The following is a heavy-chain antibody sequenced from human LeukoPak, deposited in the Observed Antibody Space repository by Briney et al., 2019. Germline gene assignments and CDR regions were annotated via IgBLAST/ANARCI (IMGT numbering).Heavy chain of an antibody. CDR1: GYTFTTYG. D-gene: IGHD5-18*01. V-gene: IGHV1-18*01. J-gene: IGHJ4*02. Sequence: PGASVKVSCRSSGYTFTTYGITWVRQAPGQGLEWMGWISTYNGNTNYAQKLQGRVTMTTDTSTSTAYMELRSLRSGDTAMYYCARDRMDTGTYFDYWGQGTLVTVSS. CDR2: ISTYNGNT. CDR3: ARDRMDTGTYFDY.